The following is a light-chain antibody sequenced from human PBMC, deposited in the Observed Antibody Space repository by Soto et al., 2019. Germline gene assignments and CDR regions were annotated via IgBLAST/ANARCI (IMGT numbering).Light chain of an antibody. CDR1: QSVSSY. CDR3: QQRSNWPPT. V-gene: IGKV3-11*01. CDR2: DAS. J-gene: IGKJ1*01. Sequence: EIVLTQSPATLSLSPGERATLSCRASQSVSSYLAWYQQKPGQAPRLLIYDASNRATGIPARFSGSGSGTDFTLTISSREPEDFAVYYCQQRSNWPPTVGQGTKVEIK.